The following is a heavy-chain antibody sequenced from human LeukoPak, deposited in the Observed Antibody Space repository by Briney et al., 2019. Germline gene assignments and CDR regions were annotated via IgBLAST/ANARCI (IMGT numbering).Heavy chain of an antibody. J-gene: IGHJ4*02. D-gene: IGHD1-26*01. V-gene: IGHV1-2*02. Sequence: ASVKVSCKASGCTFTGYYMHWVRQAPGRGLEWMGWINPNSGGTNYAQKFQGRATMTRDTSISTAYMELSRLRSDDTAVYYCARSDESYSGSYGFYDYWGQGTLVTVSS. CDR2: INPNSGGT. CDR3: ARSDESYSGSYGFYDY. CDR1: GCTFTGYY.